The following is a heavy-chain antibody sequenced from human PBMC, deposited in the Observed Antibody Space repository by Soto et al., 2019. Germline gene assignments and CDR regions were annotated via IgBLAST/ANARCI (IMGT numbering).Heavy chain of an antibody. CDR1: GYTFTSYY. D-gene: IGHD6-6*01. J-gene: IGHJ6*03. CDR2: INPSGGST. CDR3: YCDFILAATASYYYYYMDL. V-gene: IGHV1-46*01. Sequence: ASVKVSCKASGYTFTSYYMHWVRQAPGQGLEWMGIINPSGGSTSYAQKFQGRVTMTRDTSTSTVYMELSSLRSEDTAVYYCYCDFILAATASYYYYYMDLWGKGASVTVSS.